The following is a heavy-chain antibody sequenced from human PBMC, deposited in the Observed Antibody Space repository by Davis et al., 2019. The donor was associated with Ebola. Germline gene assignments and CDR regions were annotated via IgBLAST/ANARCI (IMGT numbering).Heavy chain of an antibody. CDR2: INFNTGSP. CDR3: ARSSYSWYFSGMDV. J-gene: IGHJ6*04. D-gene: IGHD6-13*01. Sequence: AASVKVSCKASGYTFTNYGFSWVRQAPGQGLQWMGWINFNTGSPTYAQGFTGRFVFSFDTSVSTAYLQISSLKAEDSAVYYCARSSYSWYFSGMDVWGKGTTVTVSS. V-gene: IGHV7-4-1*02. CDR1: GYTFTNYG.